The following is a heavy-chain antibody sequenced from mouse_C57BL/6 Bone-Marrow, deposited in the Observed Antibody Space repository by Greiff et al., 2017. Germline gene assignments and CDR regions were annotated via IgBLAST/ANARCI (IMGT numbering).Heavy chain of an antibody. J-gene: IGHJ1*03. D-gene: IGHD1-1*01. CDR3: ARGTVGDWYFDV. CDR2: INYDGSST. Sequence: EVMLVESEGGLVQPGSSMKLSCTASGFTFSDYYMAWVRQVPEKGLEWVANINYDGSSTYYLDSLKSRFIISRDNAKNILYLQMNSLKSEDTATYYCARGTVGDWYFDVWGTGTTVTVSS. V-gene: IGHV5-16*01. CDR1: GFTFSDYY.